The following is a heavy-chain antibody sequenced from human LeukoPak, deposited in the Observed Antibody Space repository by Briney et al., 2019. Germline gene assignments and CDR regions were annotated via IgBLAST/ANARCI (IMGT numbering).Heavy chain of an antibody. V-gene: IGHV3-30*04. D-gene: IGHD6-13*01. Sequence: PGGSLRLSCAASGFTFSSYAMHWVRQAPGKGLEWVAVISYDGSNKYYADSVKGRFTISRDNSKNSLYLQMNSLRAEDTAVYYCARDSIAPFDYWGQGALVIVSS. CDR3: ARDSIAPFDY. CDR2: ISYDGSNK. CDR1: GFTFSSYA. J-gene: IGHJ4*02.